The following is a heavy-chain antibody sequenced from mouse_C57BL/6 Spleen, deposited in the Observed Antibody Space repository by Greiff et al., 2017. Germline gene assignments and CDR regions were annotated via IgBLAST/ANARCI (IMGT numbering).Heavy chain of an antibody. J-gene: IGHJ3*01. CDR3: TTPPYYGSSYFAY. V-gene: IGHV14-4*01. Sequence: VQLKESGAELVRPGASVKLSCTASGFNIKDDYMHWVKQSPEQGLEWIGWIDPENGDTEYASKFQGKATITADTSSNTAYLQLSSLTSEDTAVYYCTTPPYYGSSYFAYWGQGTLVTVSA. CDR2: IDPENGDT. CDR1: GFNIKDDY. D-gene: IGHD1-1*01.